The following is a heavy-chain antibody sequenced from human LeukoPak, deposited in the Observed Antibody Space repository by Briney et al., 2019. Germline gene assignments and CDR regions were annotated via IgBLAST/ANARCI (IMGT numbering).Heavy chain of an antibody. CDR3: RSSAPGKGAFDI. CDR1: GLNFSNYW. D-gene: IGHD3-3*01. J-gene: IGHJ3*02. V-gene: IGHV3-7*01. Sequence: GGSLRLSCAASGLNFSNYWMSWVRQAPGKGLEWVANIKQDGSEKYYVDSVKGRFTISRDNAKKSLYLQMNSLRAEDTAVYYCRSSAPGKGAFDIWGQGTMVTVSS. CDR2: IKQDGSEK.